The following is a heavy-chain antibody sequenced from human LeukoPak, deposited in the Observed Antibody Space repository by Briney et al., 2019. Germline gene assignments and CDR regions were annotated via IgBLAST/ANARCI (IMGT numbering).Heavy chain of an antibody. J-gene: IGHJ4*02. Sequence: SETLSLTCTVSGGSMSSSFWSWIRQPAGKGLEWFGRIYSSGRINYNPSLKSRVTLSLDTSKNQFSLTLTPVTTADTAVYYCARGGGSPHSWGQGTLVTVSS. CDR2: IYSSGRI. CDR3: ARGGGSPHS. D-gene: IGHD2-15*01. V-gene: IGHV4-4*07. CDR1: GGSMSSSF.